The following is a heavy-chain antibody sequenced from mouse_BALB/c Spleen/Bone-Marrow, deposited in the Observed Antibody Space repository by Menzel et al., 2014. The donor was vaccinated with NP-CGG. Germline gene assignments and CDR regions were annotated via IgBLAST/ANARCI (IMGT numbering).Heavy chain of an antibody. J-gene: IGHJ2*01. CDR2: INPSNGGT. Sequence: QVQLQQSGPELVKPGASVKLSCKASGYTFTSYYMYWVKQRPGQGLEWIGEINPSNGGTNFNEKFKSKATLTVDKSSSTAYMQLSSLTSEDYAVYYCTRRYYGNYFDYWGQGTTLTVSS. CDR1: GYTFTSYY. V-gene: IGHV1S81*02. CDR3: TRRYYGNYFDY. D-gene: IGHD2-1*01.